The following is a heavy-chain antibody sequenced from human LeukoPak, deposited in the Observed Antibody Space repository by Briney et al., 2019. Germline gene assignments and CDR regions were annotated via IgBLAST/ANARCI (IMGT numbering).Heavy chain of an antibody. CDR3: ATSYSSSWYRWVDYYGMDV. CDR2: ISYDGSNK. V-gene: IGHV3-30-3*01. D-gene: IGHD6-13*01. CDR1: GFTFSSYA. J-gene: IGHJ6*02. Sequence: GGSLRLSCAASGFTFSSYAMHWVRQAPGKGLEWVAVISYDGSNKYYADSVKGRFTISRDNSKNTLYLQMNSLRAEDTAVYYCATSYSSSWYRWVDYYGMDVWGQGTTVTVSS.